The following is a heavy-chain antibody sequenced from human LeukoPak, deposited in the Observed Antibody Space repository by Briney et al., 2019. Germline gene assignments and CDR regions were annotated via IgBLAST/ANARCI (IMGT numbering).Heavy chain of an antibody. CDR1: GFTFSDYY. CDR2: ISSSGSTI. Sequence: GGSLRLSCAASGFTFSDYYMSWLRQAPGKGLEWVSYISSSGSTIYYADSVKGRFTISRDNAKNSLYLQMNSLRAEDTAVYYCARADGGYCSSTSCYGRFGAFDIWGQGTMVTVSS. D-gene: IGHD2-2*01. CDR3: ARADGGYCSSTSCYGRFGAFDI. V-gene: IGHV3-11*01. J-gene: IGHJ3*02.